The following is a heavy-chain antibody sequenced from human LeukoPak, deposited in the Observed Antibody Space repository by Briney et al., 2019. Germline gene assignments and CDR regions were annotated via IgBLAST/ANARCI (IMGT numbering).Heavy chain of an antibody. J-gene: IGHJ4*02. Sequence: GGSLRLSCAASGFAFSSYEMNWVRQAPGGGLEGVSYISSSGSTMYYGDSVKGRFTISRDNAKNSLYLKVNSLRAGDAAVYYCAKERRGNFDYWGQGTLVTVSS. V-gene: IGHV3-48*03. D-gene: IGHD1-26*01. CDR3: AKERRGNFDY. CDR2: ISSSGSTM. CDR1: GFAFSSYE.